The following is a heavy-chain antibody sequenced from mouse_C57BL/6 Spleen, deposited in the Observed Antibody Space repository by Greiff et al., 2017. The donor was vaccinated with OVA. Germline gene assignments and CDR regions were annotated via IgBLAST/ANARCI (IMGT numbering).Heavy chain of an antibody. CDR1: GYTFTDYN. J-gene: IGHJ4*01. CDR3: ARGGYYYAMDY. CDR2: INPNNGGT. Sequence: EVKLMESGPELVKPGASVKMSCKASGYTFTDYNMHWVKQSHGKSLEWIGYINPNNGGTSYNQKFKGKATLTVNKSSSTAYMELRSLTSEDSAVYYCARGGYYYAMDYWGQGTSVTVSS. V-gene: IGHV1-22*01.